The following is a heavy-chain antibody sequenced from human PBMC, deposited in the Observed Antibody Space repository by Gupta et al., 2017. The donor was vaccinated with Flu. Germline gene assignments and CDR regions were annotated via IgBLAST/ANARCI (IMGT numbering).Heavy chain of an antibody. CDR2: IIPVFGPK. CDR1: GVNFSSYA. J-gene: IGHJ4*02. Sequence: QGQLVQSGAEVKKPGSSVKVSCKASGVNFSSYAIKWVRQAPGQGLEWMGGIIPVFGPKNYAQKFQGRVTITADESTSTAYMELSSLRSEDTAVYYCARKGGGHCSGGTCYSLDYWGQGTLVTVSS. V-gene: IGHV1-69*01. CDR3: ARKGGGHCSGGTCYSLDY. D-gene: IGHD2-15*01.